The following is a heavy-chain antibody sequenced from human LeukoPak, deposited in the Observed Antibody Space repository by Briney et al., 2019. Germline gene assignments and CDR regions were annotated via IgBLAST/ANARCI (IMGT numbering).Heavy chain of an antibody. CDR2: VKSKGAGETT. V-gene: IGHV3-15*01. D-gene: IGHD3-10*01. Sequence: GGSLRLSCAASGFSISNDWMSWVRQAPGKGLEWVARVKSKGAGETTDYAAPVKGRFTISRDESKNTLYLQMNSLKTEDTAVYYCTLIQGWGSGSYYRDFWGQGTLVTVSS. CDR3: TLIQGWGSGSYYRDF. CDR1: GFSISNDW. J-gene: IGHJ4*02.